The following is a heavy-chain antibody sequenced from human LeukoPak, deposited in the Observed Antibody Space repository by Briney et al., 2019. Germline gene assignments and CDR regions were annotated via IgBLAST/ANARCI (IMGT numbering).Heavy chain of an antibody. CDR3: VRGSTGYYYGFEF. D-gene: IGHD3-22*01. Sequence: GGSLRLSCAASGFTFSNYSMNWVRQAPGKGLEWLSYISPRSGTIKYADSVKGRFTISRDNVKNSLHLQMNSLRAEDTAKYYCVRGSTGYYYGFEFWGLGTLLTVSS. J-gene: IGHJ4*02. CDR2: ISPRSGTI. V-gene: IGHV3-48*01. CDR1: GFTFSNYS.